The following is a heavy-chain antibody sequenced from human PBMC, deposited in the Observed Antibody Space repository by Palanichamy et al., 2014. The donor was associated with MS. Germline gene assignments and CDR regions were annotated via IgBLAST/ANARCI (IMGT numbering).Heavy chain of an antibody. CDR3: ARVFSSGWANDY. J-gene: IGHJ4*03. D-gene: IGHD6-19*01. CDR1: GFTFSSYS. Sequence: EVQLVESGGGLVQPGGSLRLSCAASGFTFSSYSINWVRQAPGKGLEWVSYISSSSSTISYADSVKGRFTISRDNAKSSLYLQMNSLRDEDTAVYYCARVFSSGWANDYWGQGTTVTVST. V-gene: IGHV3-48*02. CDR2: ISSSSSTI.